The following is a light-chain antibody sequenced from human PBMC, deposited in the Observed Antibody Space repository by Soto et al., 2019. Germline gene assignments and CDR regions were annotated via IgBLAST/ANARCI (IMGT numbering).Light chain of an antibody. CDR2: DAS. V-gene: IGKV3-11*01. Sequence: EIVLTQSPATLSLSPVDRASLSGMASQNVYTYFSWYQQKPGQAPRLLIYDASNRATGIPARFNASGSGTDFTLTISDLEPEDVAVYYCQQRTNWPITFGQGTRLEI. J-gene: IGKJ5*01. CDR3: QQRTNWPIT. CDR1: QNVYTY.